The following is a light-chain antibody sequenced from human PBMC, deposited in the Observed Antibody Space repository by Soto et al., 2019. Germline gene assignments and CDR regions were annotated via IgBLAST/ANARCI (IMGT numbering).Light chain of an antibody. CDR3: QQYYSTPAP. V-gene: IGKV4-1*01. Sequence: DIVRTQSPDSLAVSLGERATINCKSSQSVLYSSNNKNYLAWYQQKPGQPPKLLIYWASTRESGVPDRFSGSGSGTDFTLTISSLQAEDVAVYYCQQYYSTPAPFGQGTKLEIK. J-gene: IGKJ2*01. CDR2: WAS. CDR1: QSVLYSSNNKNY.